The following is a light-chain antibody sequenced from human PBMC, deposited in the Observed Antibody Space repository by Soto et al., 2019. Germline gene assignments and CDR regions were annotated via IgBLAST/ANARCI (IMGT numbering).Light chain of an antibody. CDR2: DVS. J-gene: IGLJ1*01. Sequence: QSALTQPASVSGSPGQSITISCTGTSSDVGGYNHVSWYQQHPGKAPKLMIYDVSNRPPGVSNRFSGSKSGNTASLTISGLQAEDEAAYYCSSYTSSKVFGTGTKLTVL. CDR1: SSDVGGYNH. V-gene: IGLV2-14*01. CDR3: SSYTSSKV.